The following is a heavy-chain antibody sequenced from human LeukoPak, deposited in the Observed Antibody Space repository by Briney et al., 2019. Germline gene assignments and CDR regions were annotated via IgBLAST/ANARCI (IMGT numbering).Heavy chain of an antibody. CDR1: GGSISSTNW. Sequence: TSETLSLTCGLSGGSISSTNWWSWVRQPPGQGLEWIGEISLSGLTNYNPSLKSRVTMSLDKSKNHLSLNLTSVTAADTAVYYCSRESGAFSPFGYWGQGTLVTVSS. J-gene: IGHJ4*02. V-gene: IGHV4-4*02. CDR2: ISLSGLT. D-gene: IGHD1-26*01. CDR3: SRESGAFSPFGY.